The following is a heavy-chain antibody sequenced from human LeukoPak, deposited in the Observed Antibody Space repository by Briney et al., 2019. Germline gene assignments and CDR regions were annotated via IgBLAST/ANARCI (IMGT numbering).Heavy chain of an antibody. CDR2: IKQDGSEK. CDR3: ARFGPSSSWSNYYYYYYMDV. J-gene: IGHJ6*03. V-gene: IGHV3-7*01. Sequence: PGGSLRLSCAASGFTFSSYWMSWVRQAPGKGLEWVANIKQDGSEKYYVDSVKGRFTISRDNAKNSLYLQMNSLRAEDTAVYYCARFGPSSSWSNYYYYYYMDVWGKGTTVTVSS. D-gene: IGHD6-13*01. CDR1: GFTFSSYW.